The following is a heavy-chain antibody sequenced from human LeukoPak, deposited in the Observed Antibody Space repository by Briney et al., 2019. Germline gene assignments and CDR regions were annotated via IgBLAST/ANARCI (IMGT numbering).Heavy chain of an antibody. D-gene: IGHD3-3*01. V-gene: IGHV3-30*18. J-gene: IGHJ5*02. Sequence: GGSLRLSCAASGFIFSDYGMHWVRQAPDKGLQWVAVLSYDGSNEYYADPVKGRFTISRDNSKNTLYLQMNSLRAEDTAVYYCAKDRFCGYYSVVESWGQGTLVTVSS. CDR1: GFIFSDYG. CDR3: AKDRFCGYYSVVES. CDR2: LSYDGSNE.